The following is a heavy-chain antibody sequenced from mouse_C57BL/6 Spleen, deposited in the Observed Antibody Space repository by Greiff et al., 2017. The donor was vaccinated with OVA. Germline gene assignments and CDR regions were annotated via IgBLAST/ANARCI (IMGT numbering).Heavy chain of an antibody. CDR2: INPSNGGT. CDR1: GYTFTSYW. J-gene: IGHJ1*03. D-gene: IGHD1-1*01. Sequence: ASGYTFTSYWMHWVKQRPGQGLEWIGNINPSNGGTNYNEKFKSKATLTVDKSSSTAYMQLSSLTSEDSAVYYCARRGFITTVVADFDVWGTGTTVTVSS. CDR3: ARRGFITTVVADFDV. V-gene: IGHV1-53*01.